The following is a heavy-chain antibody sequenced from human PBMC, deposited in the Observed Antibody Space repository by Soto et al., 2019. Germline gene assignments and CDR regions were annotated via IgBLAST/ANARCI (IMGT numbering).Heavy chain of an antibody. V-gene: IGHV3-23*01. CDR3: AKDRFGIVGPVDY. J-gene: IGHJ4*02. CDR2: ISGSGGDT. Sequence: TGGFLRVCCGAAGVMFGDYGVSWVRQAPGKGLECVACISGSGGDTFYADSVKGRFTISRDNSKNTLSLHMNSLRVDDTAVYFCAKDRFGIVGPVDYWGQGTLVTVSS. CDR1: GVMFGDYG. D-gene: IGHD1-26*01.